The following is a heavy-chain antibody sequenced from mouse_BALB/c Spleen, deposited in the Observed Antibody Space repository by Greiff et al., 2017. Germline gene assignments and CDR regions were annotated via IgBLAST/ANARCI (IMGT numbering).Heavy chain of an antibody. CDR2: ISDGGSYT. J-gene: IGHJ4*01. CDR1: GFTFSDYY. V-gene: IGHV5-4*02. D-gene: IGHD2-4*01. Sequence: EVQGVESGGGLVKPGGSLKLSCAASGFTFSDYYMYWVRQTPEKRLEWVATISDGGSYTYYPDSVKGRFTISRDNAKNNLYLQMSSLKSEDTAMYYCARGNYDYAMDYWGQGTSVTVSS. CDR3: ARGNYDYAMDY.